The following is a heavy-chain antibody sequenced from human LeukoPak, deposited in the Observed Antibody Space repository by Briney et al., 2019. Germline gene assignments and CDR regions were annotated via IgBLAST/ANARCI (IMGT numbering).Heavy chain of an antibody. D-gene: IGHD2-21*01. CDR1: RFTFSSYV. V-gene: IGHV3-30*18. CDR3: AKDPYRVVVATGNYLDP. CDR2: ISHDGSNI. J-gene: IGHJ5*02. Sequence: GGSLRLSCAASRFTFSSYVMSWVRQAPGKGLEWVAVISHDGSNIHYGDSVKGRFTISRDNSKNTLYLQMNSLRVEDTAVYYCAKDPYRVVVATGNYLDPWGQGTLVTVSA.